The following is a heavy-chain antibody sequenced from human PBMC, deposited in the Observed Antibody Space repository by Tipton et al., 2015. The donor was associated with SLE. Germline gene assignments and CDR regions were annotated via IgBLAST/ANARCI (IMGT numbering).Heavy chain of an antibody. CDR3: ARDFNMWGAYSVEY. J-gene: IGHJ4*02. Sequence: QLVQSGAEVKKPGSSVKVSCKASGGTFRGYSISWVRQAPGQGLEWMGRINPNRGDTDYAQRFQGRVTMTGDTSISTAYMELSRLRSDDTAIYYCARDFNMWGAYSVEYWGQGTLVTVSS. D-gene: IGHD3-3*01. CDR2: INPNRGDT. CDR1: GGTFRGYS. V-gene: IGHV1-2*06.